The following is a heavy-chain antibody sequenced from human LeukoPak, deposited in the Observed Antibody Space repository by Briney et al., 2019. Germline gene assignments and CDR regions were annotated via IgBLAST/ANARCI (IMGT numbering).Heavy chain of an antibody. V-gene: IGHV3-23*01. Sequence: GGSLRLSCAASGFTFSSYAMSWVRQAPGKGLEWVSAISGSGGSTYHADSVKGRFTISRDNSKNTLYLQMNSLRAEDTAVYYCARAPYCSSTSCENYYYYYYMDVWGKGTTVTVSS. CDR3: ARAPYCSSTSCENYYYYYYMDV. D-gene: IGHD2-2*01. CDR1: GFTFSSYA. J-gene: IGHJ6*03. CDR2: ISGSGGST.